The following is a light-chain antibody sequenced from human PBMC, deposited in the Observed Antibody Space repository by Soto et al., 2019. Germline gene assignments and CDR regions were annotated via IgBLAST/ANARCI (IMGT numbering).Light chain of an antibody. CDR3: QQYNSYLWT. CDR2: AAS. CDR1: QGISSY. Sequence: DIQLTQSPSFLSASVGDRVTITCRASQGISSYLAWYQQKPGKAPKLLIYAASTLQSGVPSRFSGSGSGTEFTLTISSLQPEDFATYYCQQYNSYLWTFGQGTKV. V-gene: IGKV1-9*01. J-gene: IGKJ1*01.